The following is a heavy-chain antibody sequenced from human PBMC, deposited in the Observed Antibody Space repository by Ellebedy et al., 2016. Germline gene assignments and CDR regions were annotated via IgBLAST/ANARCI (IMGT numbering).Heavy chain of an antibody. V-gene: IGHV3-30*03. CDR1: GFTFSTHG. Sequence: GGSLRLSCAASGFTFSTHGMHWVRQAPGKGLEWVALISYDGTDKYYADSVEGRFTISRDNSKNTLYLQMNSLRAEDTAVYYCATPRGVGVSKPFDNWGQGTLVTVSP. J-gene: IGHJ4*02. D-gene: IGHD3-10*01. CDR3: ATPRGVGVSKPFDN. CDR2: ISYDGTDK.